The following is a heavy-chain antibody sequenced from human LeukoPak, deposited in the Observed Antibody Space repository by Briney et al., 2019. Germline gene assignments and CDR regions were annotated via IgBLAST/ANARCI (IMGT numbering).Heavy chain of an antibody. CDR2: ISYDGSSK. CDR3: ARDQGYYDSSGFESSSSV. V-gene: IGHV3-30*04. J-gene: IGHJ4*02. Sequence: GGSLRLSCAASGFTFSTYAMHWVRQAPGKGLEWVAVISYDGSSKYYADSVKGRFTISRDNSKNTLYLQMNSLRAEDTAVYYCARDQGYYDSSGFESSSSVWGQGTLVTVSS. CDR1: GFTFSTYA. D-gene: IGHD3-22*01.